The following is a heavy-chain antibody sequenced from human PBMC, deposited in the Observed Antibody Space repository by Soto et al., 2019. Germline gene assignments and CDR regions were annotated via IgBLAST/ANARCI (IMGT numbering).Heavy chain of an antibody. Sequence: QVQLVESGGGVVQPGRSLRLSCAASGFTFSSYGMHWVRQAPGKGLEWVAVIWYDGSNKYYADSVKGRFTISRDNSKHTLYLQMNSLRAEDTAVYYCATEGYSRWFDPWGQGTLVTVSS. CDR2: IWYDGSNK. V-gene: IGHV3-33*01. D-gene: IGHD2-15*01. CDR1: GFTFSSYG. J-gene: IGHJ5*02. CDR3: ATEGYSRWFDP.